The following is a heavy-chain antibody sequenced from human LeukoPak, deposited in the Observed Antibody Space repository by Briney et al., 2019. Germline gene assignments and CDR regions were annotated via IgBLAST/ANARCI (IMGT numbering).Heavy chain of an antibody. J-gene: IGHJ4*02. CDR2: TFHGVTT. D-gene: IGHD3-9*01. CDR1: GSSINTPYY. Sequence: PSETLSLTCTVSGSSINTPYYWAWIRQPPGEGLEWIGNTFHGVTTFYNPSLMNRVAISVDTSKNQFSLKLSSVTAADTAVYYCARGRYFDWLLKGYFDYWGQGTLVTVSS. V-gene: IGHV4-38-2*02. CDR3: ARGRYFDWLLKGYFDY.